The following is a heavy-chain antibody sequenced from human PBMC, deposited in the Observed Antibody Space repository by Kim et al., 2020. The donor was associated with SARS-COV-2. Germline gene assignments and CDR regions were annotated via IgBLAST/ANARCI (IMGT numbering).Heavy chain of an antibody. Sequence: SETLSLTCTVSGGSISSGGYYWSWIRQHPGKGLEWIGYIYYSGSTYYNPSLKSRVTISVDTSKNQFSLKMSSVTAADTAVYYCARGGVRGYEMYYFDYWGQGTLVPVSS. J-gene: IGHJ4*02. CDR1: GGSISSGGYY. D-gene: IGHD5-12*01. CDR2: IYYSGST. CDR3: ARGGVRGYEMYYFDY. V-gene: IGHV4-31*03.